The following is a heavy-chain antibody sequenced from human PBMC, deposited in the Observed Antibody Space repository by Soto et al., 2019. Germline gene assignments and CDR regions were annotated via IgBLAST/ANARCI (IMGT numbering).Heavy chain of an antibody. CDR3: ARVLRGGGYDPFDY. V-gene: IGHV4-31*03. Sequence: SETLSLTCTVSGGSISSGGYYWSWIRQHPGKGLEWIGYIYYSGSTYYNPSLKSRVTISVDTSKNQFSLKLSSVTAADTAVYYCARVLRGGGYDPFDYWGQGTLVTVSS. CDR2: IYYSGST. CDR1: GGSISSGGYY. J-gene: IGHJ4*02. D-gene: IGHD5-12*01.